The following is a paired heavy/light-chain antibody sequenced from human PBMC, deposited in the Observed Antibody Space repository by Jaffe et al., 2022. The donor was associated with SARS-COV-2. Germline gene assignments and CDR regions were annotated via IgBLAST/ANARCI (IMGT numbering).Heavy chain of an antibody. Sequence: QVQLQESGPGLVKPSETLSLTCTVSGGSVRSASYYWSWIRQPPGKGLEWIGYIYYSGSTNYNTSLKSRVTISGDTSKNQFSLKLSSVTAADTAVYFCARDQAATSGFDIWGQGTMVTVSS. CDR2: IYYSGST. CDR3: ARDQAATSGFDI. CDR1: GGSVRSASYY. V-gene: IGHV4-61*01. J-gene: IGHJ3*02. D-gene: IGHD2-15*01.
Light chain of an antibody. J-gene: IGKJ1*01. CDR3: QQYYNTPRT. Sequence: DIVMTQSPDSLAVSLGERATINCKSSQSVLYSSNNKNYLAWYQQKPGQPPKLLIYWASTRESGVPDRFSGSGSGTDFTLTISSLQAEDVAVYYCQQYYNTPRTFGQGTKMEIK. CDR1: QSVLYSSNNKNY. V-gene: IGKV4-1*01. CDR2: WAS.